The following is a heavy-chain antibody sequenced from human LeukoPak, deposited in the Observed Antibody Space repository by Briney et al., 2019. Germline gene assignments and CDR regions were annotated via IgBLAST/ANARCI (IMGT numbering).Heavy chain of an antibody. J-gene: IGHJ6*02. V-gene: IGHV4-4*02. CDR2: INHSGST. CDR1: GGSISSNNW. CDR3: ARLRPSVYGMDV. Sequence: SETLSLTCAVYGGSISSNNWWSWVRQPPGKGLEWIGEINHSGSTNYNPSLKSRVTISVDTSKNQFSLKLSSVTAADTAVYYCARLRPSVYGMDVWGQGTTVTVSS.